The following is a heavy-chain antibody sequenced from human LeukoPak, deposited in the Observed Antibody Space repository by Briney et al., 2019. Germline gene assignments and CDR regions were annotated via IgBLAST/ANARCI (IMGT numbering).Heavy chain of an antibody. D-gene: IGHD1-26*01. Sequence: PSETLSLTCAVSGYSISSGYYWGWLRPPPGKGLEWIGTIFHSGNTYYNPSLKSRVTISVDTSKNQFSLKLSSVTAADTAVYYCATGWILGATLTYWGQGTLVTVSS. CDR2: IFHSGNT. V-gene: IGHV4-38-2*01. CDR1: GYSISSGYY. CDR3: ATGWILGATLTY. J-gene: IGHJ4*02.